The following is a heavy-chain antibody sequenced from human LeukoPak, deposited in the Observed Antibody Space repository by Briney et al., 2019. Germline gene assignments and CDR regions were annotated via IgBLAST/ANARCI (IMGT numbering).Heavy chain of an antibody. CDR3: ARDFLGCSSTSCYLFGY. CDR1: GYTFTGYY. Sequence: ASVKVSCEASGYTFTGYYMHWVRQAPGQGLEWMGWINPNSGGTNYAQKFQGRVTMTRDTSISTAYMELSRPRPDDTAVYYCARDFLGCSSTSCYLFGYWGQGTLVTVSS. V-gene: IGHV1-2*02. J-gene: IGHJ4*02. CDR2: INPNSGGT. D-gene: IGHD2-2*01.